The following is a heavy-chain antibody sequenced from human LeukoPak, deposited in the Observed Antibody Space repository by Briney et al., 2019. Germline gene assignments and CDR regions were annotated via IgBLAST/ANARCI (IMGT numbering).Heavy chain of an antibody. CDR3: ARDPRQHPPHWGKFDS. D-gene: IGHD3-16*01. CDR2: IIPIFGTA. Sequence: ASVKVSCKASGGTFSSYAISWVRQAPGQGLEWMGGIIPIFGTANYAQKFQGRVTITADESTSTAYMELSSLRPDDTGVYYCARDPRQHPPHWGKFDSWGQGTLVTVSS. V-gene: IGHV1-69*01. J-gene: IGHJ4*02. CDR1: GGTFSSYA.